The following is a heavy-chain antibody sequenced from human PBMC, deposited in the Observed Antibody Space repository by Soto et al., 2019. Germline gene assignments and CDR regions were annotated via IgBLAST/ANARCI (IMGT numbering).Heavy chain of an antibody. Sequence: SETLSLTCAVYGGSFSGYYWSWIRQPPGKGLEWIGEINHSGSTNYNPSLKSRVTISVDTSKNQFSLKLSSVTAADTAVYYCARVTSVLLWFGELIRPYNWFDPWGQGTLVTVS. CDR2: INHSGST. CDR3: ARVTSVLLWFGELIRPYNWFDP. D-gene: IGHD3-10*01. J-gene: IGHJ5*02. V-gene: IGHV4-34*01. CDR1: GGSFSGYY.